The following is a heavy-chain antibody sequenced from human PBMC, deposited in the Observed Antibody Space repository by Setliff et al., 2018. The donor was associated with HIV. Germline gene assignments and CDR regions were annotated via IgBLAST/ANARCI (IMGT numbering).Heavy chain of an antibody. Sequence: SETLSLTCSVSGYSLSSASYWGWIRQSPEKGLEWIGSISLSGSTYYNPSLQSRVTISIDMSKNHFSLNLKAVTAADTAIYYCARGLTAQAAAGSWGQGMLVTYPQ. J-gene: IGHJ5*02. CDR1: GYSLSSASY. CDR3: ARGLTAQAAAGS. D-gene: IGHD6-13*01. CDR2: ISLSGST. V-gene: IGHV4-38-2*02.